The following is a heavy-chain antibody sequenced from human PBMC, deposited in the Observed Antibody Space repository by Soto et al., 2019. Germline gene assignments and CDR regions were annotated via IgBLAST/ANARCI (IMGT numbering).Heavy chain of an antibody. V-gene: IGHV4-61*01. J-gene: IGHJ4*02. Sequence: SETLSLTCTVSGGSVSSGSYYWSWIRQHPGKGLEWIGYIYYTGRTNYNPSLKSRVTISVDTSKNQFSLELSSVTAADTAVYYCARDFDYFDYWGQGTLVTVSS. CDR2: IYYTGRT. CDR1: GGSVSSGSYY. D-gene: IGHD3-3*01. CDR3: ARDFDYFDY.